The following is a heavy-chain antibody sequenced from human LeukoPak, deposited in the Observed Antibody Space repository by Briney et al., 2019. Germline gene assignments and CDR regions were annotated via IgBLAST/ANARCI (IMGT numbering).Heavy chain of an antibody. CDR3: ARETSLTGYASGLGFNY. J-gene: IGHJ4*02. CDR2: IYVSGNT. Sequence: PSETLSLTCTVSGGSVSSWYWSRIRQPPGKGLEWIGYIYVSGNTNYNPSLKSRVTISIDTSKNQFSLRLTSVTAADTATYYCARETSLTGYASGLGFNYWGQGILVTVSS. D-gene: IGHD6-19*01. CDR1: GGSVSSWY. V-gene: IGHV4-59*02.